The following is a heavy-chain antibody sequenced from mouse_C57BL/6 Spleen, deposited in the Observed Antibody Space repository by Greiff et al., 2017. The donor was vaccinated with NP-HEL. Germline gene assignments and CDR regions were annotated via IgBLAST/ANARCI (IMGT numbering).Heavy chain of an antibody. D-gene: IGHD1-1*01. J-gene: IGHJ1*03. CDR1: GFTFSDYY. Sequence: EVKLVESEGGLVQPGSSMKLSCTASGFTFSDYYMAWVRQVPDKGLEWVANINYDGSSTYYLDSLKSRFIISRDNATNILYLQMSSLKSEDTATDDCARDAHYYGSSHWYFDVWGTGTTVTVSS. V-gene: IGHV5-16*01. CDR3: ARDAHYYGSSHWYFDV. CDR2: INYDGSST.